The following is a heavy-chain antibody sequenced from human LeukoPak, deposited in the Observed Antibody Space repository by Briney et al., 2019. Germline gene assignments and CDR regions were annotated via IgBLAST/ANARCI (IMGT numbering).Heavy chain of an antibody. J-gene: IGHJ3*01. CDR2: ISSSRSII. V-gene: IGHV3-48*01. Sequence: GGSLRLSCAASGFTFNSYSMNWVRRAPGKGLEWVSYISSSRSIIYYADSVKGRFTISRDNAKNSLYLQMNSLRAEGTAVYYCARDGTTVTTSGALDAFDLWGQGTMVTVSS. D-gene: IGHD4-17*01. CDR3: ARDGTTVTTSGALDAFDL. CDR1: GFTFNSYS.